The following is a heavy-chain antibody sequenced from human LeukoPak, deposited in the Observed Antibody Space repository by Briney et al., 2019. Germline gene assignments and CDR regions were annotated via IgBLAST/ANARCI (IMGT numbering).Heavy chain of an antibody. CDR1: GFTFDDYG. CDR2: INWNGGST. CDR3: ARGGSSGWYMWEAFDI. Sequence: GGSLRLSCAASGFTFDDYGMSWVRQAPGKGLEWVSGINWNGGSTGYADSVKGRFTISRDNAKNSLYLQMNSLRAEDTAVYYCARGGSSGWYMWEAFDIWGQGTMVTVSS. J-gene: IGHJ3*02. V-gene: IGHV3-20*04. D-gene: IGHD6-19*01.